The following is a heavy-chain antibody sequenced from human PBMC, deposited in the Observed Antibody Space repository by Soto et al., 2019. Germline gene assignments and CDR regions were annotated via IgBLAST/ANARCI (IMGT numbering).Heavy chain of an antibody. D-gene: IGHD2-2*01. CDR3: ARVSGRSDVVPAAISAMDV. CDR2: IIPMFGIA. V-gene: IGHV1-69*02. J-gene: IGHJ6*02. CDR1: GGNRYT. Sequence: QVQLVQSGAEVKKPGSSVKVSCKGSGGNRYTITWVRQAPGQGLEWMGRIIPMFGIATYARSFQGRVTSSADKATTTADMELSSLRSEAMAAYYCARVSGRSDVVPAAISAMDVWGQGTTVSISS.